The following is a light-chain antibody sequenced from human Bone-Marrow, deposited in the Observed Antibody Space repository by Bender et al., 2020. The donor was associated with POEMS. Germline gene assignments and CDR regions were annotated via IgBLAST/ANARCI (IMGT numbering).Light chain of an antibody. Sequence: QSALTQPASVSGSPGQSITISCTGTSSDVGSYDYVSWYQQYPGKAPKLIIYEVNNRPSGVSNRFSGSKSGNTASLTISGLQVEDEADYYCNSLTSSNTVVFGGGTKLTVL. CDR1: SSDVGSYDY. CDR2: EVN. J-gene: IGLJ2*01. CDR3: NSLTSSNTVV. V-gene: IGLV2-14*01.